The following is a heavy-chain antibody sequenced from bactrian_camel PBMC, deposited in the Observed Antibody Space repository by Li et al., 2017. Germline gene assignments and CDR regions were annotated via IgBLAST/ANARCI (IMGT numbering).Heavy chain of an antibody. CDR3: VRRPDDGFWGFRY. D-gene: IGHD5*01. CDR2: IYTEGGTP. J-gene: IGHJ6*01. CDR1: GVTHSTGW. Sequence: HVQLVESGGGSVQAGGSLRLSCAHSGVTHSTGWMGWFRQVPGKEREGVAGIYTEGGTPYYVDSVKGRFTVSRDNTKNTVYLQMNNLKPDDTAVYYCVRRPDDGFWGFRYWGQGTQVTVS. V-gene: IGHV3S6*01.